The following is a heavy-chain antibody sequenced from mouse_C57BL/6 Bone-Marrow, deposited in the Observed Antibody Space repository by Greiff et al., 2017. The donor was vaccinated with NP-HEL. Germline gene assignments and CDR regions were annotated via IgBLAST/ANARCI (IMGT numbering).Heavy chain of an antibody. J-gene: IGHJ4*01. CDR1: RFTFSDYY. V-gene: IGHV5-16*01. CDR3: ARAPSPYYYAMDY. CDR2: INYDGSST. Sequence: EVKLVESEGGLVQPGSSMKLSCTASRFTFSDYYMAWVRQVPEKGLEWVANINYDGSSTYYLDSLKSRFIISRDNAKNILYLQMSSLKSEDTATYYCARAPSPYYYAMDYWGQGTSVTVSS.